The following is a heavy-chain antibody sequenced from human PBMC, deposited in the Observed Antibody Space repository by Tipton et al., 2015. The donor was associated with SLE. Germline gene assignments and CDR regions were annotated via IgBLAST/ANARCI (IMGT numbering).Heavy chain of an antibody. J-gene: IGHJ5*02. D-gene: IGHD3-22*01. CDR2: IYYSGSF. CDR1: GGSISDSDYY. V-gene: IGHV4-39*01. Sequence: TLSLTCTVSGGSISDSDYYWGWIRQPPGRGLEWIGSIYYSGSFYYSPSLRSRFTMSVDTSKNQFSLKLNSVTDADTAVYFCARHQGGVSSGSLPWGQGMLVTVSS. CDR3: ARHQGGVSSGSLP.